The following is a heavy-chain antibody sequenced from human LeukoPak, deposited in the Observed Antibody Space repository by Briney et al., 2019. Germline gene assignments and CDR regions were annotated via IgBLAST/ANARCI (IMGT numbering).Heavy chain of an antibody. J-gene: IGHJ4*02. CDR2: INPNSGGT. CDR1: GYTFTGYY. Sequence: ASVKVSCKASGYTFTGYYMHWVRQAPGQGLEWMGWINPNSGGTNYAQKFQGRVTMTRDTSISTAYMELSRLRSDDTAVYYCARDYYGLGSCVDYWGQGTLVTVSS. D-gene: IGHD3-10*01. V-gene: IGHV1-2*02. CDR3: ARDYYGLGSCVDY.